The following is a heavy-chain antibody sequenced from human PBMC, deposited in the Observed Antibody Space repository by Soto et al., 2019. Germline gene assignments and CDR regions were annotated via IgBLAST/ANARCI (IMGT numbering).Heavy chain of an antibody. V-gene: IGHV1-2*04. CDR1: GYSFTDYH. Sequence: ASVKVSCKASGYSFTDYHIHWVRQAPGQGLEWLGRINPKSGGTSTAQKYQGWVTMTTDTSISTASMGLTRLTSDDTAIYYCARGDSTDCSDGVCSFFYNHDMDVWGQGTTVTVSS. J-gene: IGHJ6*02. CDR2: INPKSGGT. D-gene: IGHD2-8*01. CDR3: ARGDSTDCSDGVCSFFYNHDMDV.